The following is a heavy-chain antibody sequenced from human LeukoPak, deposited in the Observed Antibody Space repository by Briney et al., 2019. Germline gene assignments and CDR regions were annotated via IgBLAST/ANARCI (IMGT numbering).Heavy chain of an antibody. Sequence: ATVKVSCTASGYTFTDYFMHWVRQTPGQGLKWMGWIDPNSAGTLYSQKFQGRVSMTRDMSINTIYMELSSLRSDDTAVYYCAKEVGHNGRFDYWGQGTLVTVSP. CDR1: GYTFTDYF. J-gene: IGHJ4*02. CDR2: IDPNSAGT. D-gene: IGHD1-1*01. V-gene: IGHV1-2*02. CDR3: AKEVGHNGRFDY.